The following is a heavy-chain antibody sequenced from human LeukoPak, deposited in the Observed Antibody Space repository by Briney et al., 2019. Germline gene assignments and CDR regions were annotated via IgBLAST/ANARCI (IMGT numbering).Heavy chain of an antibody. CDR3: ARRSLDDYKFHY. CDR1: GGTFSSYA. Sequence: ASVKVSCKASGGTFSSYAISWVRQAPGQGLEWMGRIIPILGIANYAQKFQGRVTITADKSTSTAYMELSSLRSEDTAVYYCARRSLDDYKFHYWGQGTLVTVSS. J-gene: IGHJ4*02. CDR2: IIPILGIA. D-gene: IGHD4-4*01. V-gene: IGHV1-69*04.